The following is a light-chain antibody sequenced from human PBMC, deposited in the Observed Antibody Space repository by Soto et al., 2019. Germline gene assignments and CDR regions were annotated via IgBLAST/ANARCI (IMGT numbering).Light chain of an antibody. J-gene: IGKJ4*02. V-gene: IGKV1-39*01. Sequence: IQMTQSPSSLSASVGDRVTITCRASQSISNYLNWYQQKPGRAPKLLIYGASSLQSGVPSRFSGTGSGTDFSLTIISLQPEDFATYYCQQSYNSPSFGGGTKVDIK. CDR3: QQSYNSPS. CDR1: QSISNY. CDR2: GAS.